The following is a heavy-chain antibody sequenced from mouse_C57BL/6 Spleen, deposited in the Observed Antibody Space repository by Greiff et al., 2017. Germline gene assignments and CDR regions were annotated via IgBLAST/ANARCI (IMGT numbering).Heavy chain of an antibody. J-gene: IGHJ4*01. CDR2: INPSNGGT. D-gene: IGHD3-1*01. CDR1: GYTFTSYW. V-gene: IGHV1-53*01. Sequence: QVQLQQPGTELVKPGASVKLSCKASGYTFTSYWMHWVKQRPGQGLEWIGNINPSNGGTNYNEKFKSKATLTVDKSSSTAYMHLSSLTSEDSAVYYCARSGAHEGAMDYWGQGTSVTVSS. CDR3: ARSGAHEGAMDY.